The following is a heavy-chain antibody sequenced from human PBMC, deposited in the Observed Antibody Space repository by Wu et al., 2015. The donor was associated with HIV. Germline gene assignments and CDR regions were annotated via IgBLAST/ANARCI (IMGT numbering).Heavy chain of an antibody. CDR3: ATSLEVSGFDY. V-gene: IGHV1-69-2*01. D-gene: IGHD1-1*01. CDR2: VDPENGQT. J-gene: IGHJ4*02. Sequence: VQLVQSGAEVKKPGSSVRVSCRSSGSTFSSNVISWVRQSPGKGLEWMGFVDPENGQTMYAAKFQDRVTITADASTDTAYMELRHLTSEDTAMYYCATSLEVSGFDYWGQGTLVTVSS. CDR1: GSTFSSNV.